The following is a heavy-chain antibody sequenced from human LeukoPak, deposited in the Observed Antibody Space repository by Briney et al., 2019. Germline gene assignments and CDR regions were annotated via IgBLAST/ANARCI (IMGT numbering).Heavy chain of an antibody. J-gene: IGHJ4*02. Sequence: PGGSLRLSCAASGFTFSSYGMHWVRQAPGKGLEGVAVISYDGSNKYYADAVKGRFTISRDNSKNTLYLQMNSLRAEDTAVYYCAKYSGSYFDYWGQGTLVTVSS. D-gene: IGHD1-26*01. V-gene: IGHV3-30*18. CDR2: ISYDGSNK. CDR3: AKYSGSYFDY. CDR1: GFTFSSYG.